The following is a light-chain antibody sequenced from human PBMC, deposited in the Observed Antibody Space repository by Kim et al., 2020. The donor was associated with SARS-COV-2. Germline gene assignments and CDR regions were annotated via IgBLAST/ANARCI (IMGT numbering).Light chain of an antibody. Sequence: SASVGDRVSVACRASQGIRNDLGWYQPKPGKAPKLLIYAASSLQIGVPSRFSGSASGTDFTLTISSLQPEDFAAYYWLQDYNYPYTFGQGTKLEI. J-gene: IGKJ2*01. V-gene: IGKV1-6*01. CDR2: AAS. CDR1: QGIRND. CDR3: LQDYNYPYT.